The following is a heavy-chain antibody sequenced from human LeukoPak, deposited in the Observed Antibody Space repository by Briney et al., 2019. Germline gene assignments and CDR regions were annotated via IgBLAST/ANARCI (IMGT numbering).Heavy chain of an antibody. CDR3: ARGLGVWSDYYPFSY. J-gene: IGHJ4*02. CDR1: GGSISSHY. CDR2: IFYSGST. V-gene: IGHV4-59*11. Sequence: SETLSLTCTVSGGSISSHYWSWIRQPPGKGLEWIGYIFYSGSTNYNPSLKSRVTISVDTSKNQFSLKLKSVTAADTAVYYCARGLGVWSDYYPFSYWGQGTLVTVSS. D-gene: IGHD3-3*01.